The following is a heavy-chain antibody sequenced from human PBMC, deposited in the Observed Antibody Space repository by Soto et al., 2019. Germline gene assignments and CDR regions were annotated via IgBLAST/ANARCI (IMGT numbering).Heavy chain of an antibody. D-gene: IGHD3-9*01. CDR3: ARDSYDILTGYYPLPFDY. J-gene: IGHJ4*02. V-gene: IGHV3-48*02. CDR2: ISSSSSTI. CDR1: GFTFSSYS. Sequence: GGSLRLSCAAYGFTFSSYSMNWVRQAPGKGLEWVSYISSSSSTIYYADSVKGRFTISRDNAKNSLYLQMNSLRDEDTAVYYCARDSYDILTGYYPLPFDYWGQGTLITVSS.